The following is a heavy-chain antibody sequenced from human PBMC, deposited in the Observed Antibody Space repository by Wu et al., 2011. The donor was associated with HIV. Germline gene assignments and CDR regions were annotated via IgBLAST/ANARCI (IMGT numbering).Heavy chain of an antibody. Sequence: QVQLVQSGAEVKKPGSSVKVSCKTPGGTLNSYTITWVRQAPGQGLAWVGRIIPVYGTSDYAQKFQGRVTITADESTSTAYMELSSLTSEDTAIYFCARDLGGDEDYWGQGNPGHRLL. V-gene: IGHV1-69*15. J-gene: IGHJ4*02. CDR2: IIPVYGTS. CDR1: GGTLNSYT. D-gene: IGHD2-21*01. CDR3: ARDLGGDEDY.